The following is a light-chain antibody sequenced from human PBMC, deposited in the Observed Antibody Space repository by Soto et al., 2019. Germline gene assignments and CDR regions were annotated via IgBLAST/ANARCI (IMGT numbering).Light chain of an antibody. CDR2: AAS. CDR1: QRISSN. V-gene: IGKV3-15*01. Sequence: EIVMTQSPATLSVSPGERATLSCRASQRISSNLAWYQHKTGQAPRLLIYAASTRATGIPARFSGSGSETEFTLTISSLQSEDFAVYYCQQHARSPPRTFGQGTKVEIK. CDR3: QQHARSPPRT. J-gene: IGKJ1*01.